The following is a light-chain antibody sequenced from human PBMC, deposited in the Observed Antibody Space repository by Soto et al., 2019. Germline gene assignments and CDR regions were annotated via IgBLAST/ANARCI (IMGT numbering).Light chain of an antibody. J-gene: IGKJ1*01. Sequence: VLTQSPATLSVSPGESATLSCRASQSVSSHLAWYQQKPGQAPRLLIYDASTRATGIPDRFRGSGSETEFTLTISSLQSEDYAIYYCQQYNNWPPWTFGQGTKVDIK. V-gene: IGKV3-15*01. CDR2: DAS. CDR1: QSVSSH. CDR3: QQYNNWPPWT.